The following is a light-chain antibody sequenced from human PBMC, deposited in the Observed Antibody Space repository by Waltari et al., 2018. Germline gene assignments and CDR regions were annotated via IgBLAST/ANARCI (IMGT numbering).Light chain of an antibody. CDR2: DVS. V-gene: IGLV2-14*03. J-gene: IGLJ1*01. CDR1: TSDVGTYKY. Sequence: QSALTQPASVSGSPGQSLTISRIRTTSDVGTYKYSSWYQRHPGKAPKLLIYDVSHRPSGVSNRFSGSKSGNTASLTISGLQAEDGADYYCSSYTSSTTLLVFGTGTKVTVL. CDR3: SSYTSSTTLLV.